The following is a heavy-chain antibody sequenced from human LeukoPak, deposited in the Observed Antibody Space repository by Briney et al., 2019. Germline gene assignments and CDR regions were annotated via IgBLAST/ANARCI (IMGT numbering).Heavy chain of an antibody. D-gene: IGHD2-8*01. CDR1: GYTFTGYY. CDR3: ARGGYCTNGVCPTLDY. CDR2: INPSGGST. V-gene: IGHV1-46*01. Sequence: ASVKVSCKASGYTFTGYYMHWVRQAPGQGLEWMGIINPSGGSTSYAQKFQGRVTMTRDTSTSTVYMELSSPRSEDTAVYYCARGGYCTNGVCPTLDYWGQGTLVTVSS. J-gene: IGHJ4*02.